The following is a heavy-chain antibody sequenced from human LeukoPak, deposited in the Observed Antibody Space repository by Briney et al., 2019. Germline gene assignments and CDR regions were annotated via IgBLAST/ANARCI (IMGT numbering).Heavy chain of an antibody. CDR1: GYTFTSYA. J-gene: IGHJ6*02. V-gene: IGHV7-4-1*02. D-gene: IGHD6-13*01. CDR3: ARVYSSSWYWDSYYYYGMDV. CDR2: INTNTGNP. Sequence: ASVKVSCKASGYTFTSYAMNWVRQAPGQGLEWMGWINTNTGNPTYAQGFTGRFVFSLDTSVSTAYLQISSLKAEDTAVYYCARVYSSSWYWDSYYYYGMDVWGQGTTVTVSS.